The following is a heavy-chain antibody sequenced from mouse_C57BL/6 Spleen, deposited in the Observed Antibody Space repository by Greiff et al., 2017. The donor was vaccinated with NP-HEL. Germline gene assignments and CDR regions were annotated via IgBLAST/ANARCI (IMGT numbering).Heavy chain of an antibody. Sequence: EVMLVESGGGLVKPGGSLKLSCAASGFTFSDYGMHWVRQAPEKGLEWVAYISSGSSTIYYADTVKGRFTISRDNAKNTLFLQMTSLRAEDTAMYYCARTEGYAMDYWGQGTSVTVSS. J-gene: IGHJ4*01. V-gene: IGHV5-17*01. CDR2: ISSGSSTI. CDR3: ARTEGYAMDY. CDR1: GFTFSDYG.